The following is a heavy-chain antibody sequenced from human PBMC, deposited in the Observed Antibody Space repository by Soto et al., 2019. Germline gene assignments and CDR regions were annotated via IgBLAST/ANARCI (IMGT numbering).Heavy chain of an antibody. J-gene: IGHJ4*02. CDR2: IYYSGST. V-gene: IGHV4-31*03. CDR3: ARVWDISGLNFDY. D-gene: IGHD3-22*01. Sequence: QVQLQESGPGLVKPSQTLSLTCTVSGGSISSCGYYWRWIRQHPGKGLEWIGYIYYSGSTYYNSSLVSRVTISVVTSKNQFSLKLSSVTAADTAVYYCARVWDISGLNFDYWGQGTLVTVSS. CDR1: GGSISSCGYY.